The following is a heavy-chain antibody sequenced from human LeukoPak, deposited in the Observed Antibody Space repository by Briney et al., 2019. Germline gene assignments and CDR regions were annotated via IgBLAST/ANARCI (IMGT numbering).Heavy chain of an antibody. Sequence: SETLSLTCAVYGGSFSGYYWSWIRQPRGKGLEWIGEINHSGSTNYNPSLKSRVTISVDTSKNQFSLKLSSVTAADTAVYYCARDHNASVFDYWGQGTLVTVSS. CDR3: ARDHNASVFDY. CDR1: GGSFSGYY. CDR2: INHSGST. D-gene: IGHD1-1*01. J-gene: IGHJ4*02. V-gene: IGHV4-34*01.